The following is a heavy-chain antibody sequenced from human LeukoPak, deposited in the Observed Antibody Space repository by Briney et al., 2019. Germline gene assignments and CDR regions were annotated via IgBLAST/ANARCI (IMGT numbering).Heavy chain of an antibody. CDR1: GGSISSYY. D-gene: IGHD3-9*01. V-gene: IGHV4-4*07. CDR2: IYTSGST. J-gene: IGHJ4*02. CDR3: SRDPGILAGYYYFDY. Sequence: SETLSLTCTVSGGSISSYYWSWIRQPPGKGLEWIGRIYTSGSTNYNPSLKSRVTMSVDTSKNQFSLKLSSWTAADTAVYYCSRDPGILAGYYYFDYWGEGSLVTVYS.